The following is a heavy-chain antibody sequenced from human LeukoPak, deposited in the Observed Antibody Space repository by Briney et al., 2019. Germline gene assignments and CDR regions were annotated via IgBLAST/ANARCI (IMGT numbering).Heavy chain of an antibody. J-gene: IGHJ5*02. V-gene: IGHV4-39*07. Sequence: PSETLSLTCTVSGDSISSSSYYWGWIRQPPGKGLEWIGSIYYSGSTYYNPSLKSRVTISVDTSKNQFSLKLSSVTAADTAVYYCARDGDSGASNWFDPWGQGTLVTVSS. D-gene: IGHD5-12*01. CDR3: ARDGDSGASNWFDP. CDR2: IYYSGST. CDR1: GDSISSSSYY.